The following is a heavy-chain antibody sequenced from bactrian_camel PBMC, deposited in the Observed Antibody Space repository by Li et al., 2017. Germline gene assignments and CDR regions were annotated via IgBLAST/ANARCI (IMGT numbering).Heavy chain of an antibody. Sequence: VQLVESGGGLVQPGGSLRLSCATNGYAYETYCMGWFRQAPGKEREFVSGIDWAGSPSYEDSVKGRFTISKDNAKNTLYLRMNSLKPEDSAMYYCAAGWGCTERPGINYWGQGTQVTVS. CDR1: GYAYETYC. CDR3: AAGWGCTERPGINY. V-gene: IGHV3S60*01. D-gene: IGHD3*01. CDR2: IDWAGSP. J-gene: IGHJ4*01.